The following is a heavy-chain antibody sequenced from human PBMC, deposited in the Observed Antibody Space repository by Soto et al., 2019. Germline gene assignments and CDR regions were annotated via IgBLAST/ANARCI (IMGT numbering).Heavy chain of an antibody. CDR1: GFSLSTSVVG. Sequence: GPTRVNPTQTLTLTCTLSGFSLSTSVVGVGWIRQPPGKALEWLAVIYWNDDKRYSPSLKSRLTITKDTSKNQVVLIMTNMDPVDTATYYCARAYYDILTGYHRSYFDYWGQGTLVTVSS. V-gene: IGHV2-5*01. D-gene: IGHD3-9*01. J-gene: IGHJ4*02. CDR3: ARAYYDILTGYHRSYFDY. CDR2: IYWNDDK.